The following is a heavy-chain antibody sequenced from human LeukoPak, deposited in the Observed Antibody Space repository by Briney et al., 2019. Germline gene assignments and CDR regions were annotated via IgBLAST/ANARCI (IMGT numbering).Heavy chain of an antibody. J-gene: IGHJ4*02. CDR2: INNSGSA. CDR1: GASFSDSY. Sequence: PSDTLSHTCAVYGASFSDSYWSWIRQSPEKGLEWIGEINNSGSASYNPSLNSRVIMSVDRSKNQFSLRLTSVTAADAAVYYCARGRYGPRLANWRQGTLVTVSS. CDR3: ARGRYGPRLAN. V-gene: IGHV4-34*01. D-gene: IGHD3-10*01.